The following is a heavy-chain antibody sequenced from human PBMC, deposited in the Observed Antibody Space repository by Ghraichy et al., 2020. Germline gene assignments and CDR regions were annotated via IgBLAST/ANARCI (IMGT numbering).Heavy chain of an antibody. CDR1: GGSISSSSYY. J-gene: IGHJ3*02. V-gene: IGHV4-39*01. Sequence: SETLSLTCTVSGGSISSSSYYWGWIRQPPGKGLEWIGSIYYSGSTYYNPSLKSRVTISVDTSKNQFSLKLSSVTAADTAVYYCLWGCSGGSCSSRGFDIWGQGTMVTVSS. CDR3: LWGCSGGSCSSRGFDI. D-gene: IGHD2-15*01. CDR2: IYYSGST.